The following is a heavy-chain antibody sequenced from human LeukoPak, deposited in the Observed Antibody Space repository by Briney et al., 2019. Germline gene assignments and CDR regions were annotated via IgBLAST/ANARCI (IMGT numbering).Heavy chain of an antibody. CDR1: GGSFSGYY. J-gene: IGHJ6*03. D-gene: IGHD3-3*01. CDR2: INHSGST. CDR3: ARVTLDYDFWSGYSYYYYMDV. Sequence: SETLSLTCAVYGGSFSGYYWSWIRQPPGKGLEWIGEINHSGSTNYNPSLKSRVTISVDTSKNQFSLKLSSVTAADTAVYYCARVTLDYDFWSGYSYYYYMDVWGKGTTVTVSS. V-gene: IGHV4-34*01.